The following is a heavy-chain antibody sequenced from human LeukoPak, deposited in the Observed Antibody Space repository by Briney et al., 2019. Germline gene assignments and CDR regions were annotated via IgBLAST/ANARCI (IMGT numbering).Heavy chain of an antibody. Sequence: SGTLSLTCAVSGGSISSSNWWSWVRQPPGKGLEWIGEIYHSGSANYNPSLKSRLTISVDKSKNQFSLKLSSVTAADTAVYYCAREADIVVVPAPNWFDPWGQGTLVTVSS. D-gene: IGHD2-2*01. CDR3: AREADIVVVPAPNWFDP. CDR1: GGSISSSNW. V-gene: IGHV4-4*02. CDR2: IYHSGSA. J-gene: IGHJ5*02.